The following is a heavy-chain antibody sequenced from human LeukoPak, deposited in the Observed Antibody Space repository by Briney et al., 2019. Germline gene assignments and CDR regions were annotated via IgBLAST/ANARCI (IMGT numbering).Heavy chain of an antibody. CDR2: IYYSGST. J-gene: IGHJ6*02. CDR1: GGSISSYY. Sequence: PSETLSLTCTVSGGSISSYYWSWIRQPPGKGLEWIGYIYYSGSTTYNPSLKSRVTISVDTSKNQFSLKLSSVTAANTAVYYCARVGGGDSTWYSSYYGLDVWGQGTTVTVSS. D-gene: IGHD6-13*01. V-gene: IGHV4-59*12. CDR3: ARVGGGDSTWYSSYYGLDV.